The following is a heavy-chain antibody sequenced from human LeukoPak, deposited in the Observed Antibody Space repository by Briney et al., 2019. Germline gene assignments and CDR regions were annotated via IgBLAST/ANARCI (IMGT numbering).Heavy chain of an antibody. CDR1: GFTFSNSW. CDR2: IKEDGSVK. Sequence: QPGGSLRLSCTASGFTFSNSWMTWVRPAPGKGLEWGADIKEDGSVKNYVEYVKGRFTISRDNAKNSLHLQMSSLRVEDTAVYYCARDRAYSTYDYWGQGTLVRVSS. J-gene: IGHJ4*02. CDR3: ARDRAYSTYDY. D-gene: IGHD2/OR15-2a*01. V-gene: IGHV3-7*01.